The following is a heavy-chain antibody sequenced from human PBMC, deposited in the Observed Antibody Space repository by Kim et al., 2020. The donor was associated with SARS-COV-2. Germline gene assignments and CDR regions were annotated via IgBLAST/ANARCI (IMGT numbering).Heavy chain of an antibody. D-gene: IGHD3-10*01. CDR2: IKQDGSAK. V-gene: IGHV3-7*01. Sequence: GGSLRLSCAASGFTFSSYWMSWVRQAPGKGLEWVANIKQDGSAKYYVDSVKGRFTISRDNAKNSLYLQMNSLRAEDTAVYYCARFSGPRLGFYYYYYMDVWGNGTTGTVSS. CDR1: GFTFSSYW. J-gene: IGHJ6*03. CDR3: ARFSGPRLGFYYYYYMDV.